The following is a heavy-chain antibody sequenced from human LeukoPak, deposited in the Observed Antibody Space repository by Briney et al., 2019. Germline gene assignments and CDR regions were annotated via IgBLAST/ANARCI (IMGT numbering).Heavy chain of an antibody. CDR1: GYSFTSYW. CDR2: IYPGDSDT. Sequence: GESLKISCKGSGYSFTSYWIGWVRQMPGKGLEWMGTIYPGDSDTRYSPSFQGQVTVSADKSITTAYLQWSSLKASDTATYYCVRQPRVHTPDFWGQGTLVTVSS. D-gene: IGHD1-1*01. V-gene: IGHV5-51*01. J-gene: IGHJ4*02. CDR3: VRQPRVHTPDF.